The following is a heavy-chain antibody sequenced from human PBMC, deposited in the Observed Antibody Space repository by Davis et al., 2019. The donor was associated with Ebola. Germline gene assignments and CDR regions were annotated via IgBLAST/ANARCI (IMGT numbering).Heavy chain of an antibody. Sequence: GESLKISCAASGFTFSSYSMNWVRQAPGKGLEWVSYISSSSSYTNYADSVKGRFTISRDNAKNSLYLQMNSLRAEDTAVYYCARRYCSGGSCYGCFDYWGQGTLVTVSS. CDR1: GFTFSSYS. V-gene: IGHV3-21*05. CDR3: ARRYCSGGSCYGCFDY. D-gene: IGHD2-15*01. CDR2: ISSSSSYT. J-gene: IGHJ4*02.